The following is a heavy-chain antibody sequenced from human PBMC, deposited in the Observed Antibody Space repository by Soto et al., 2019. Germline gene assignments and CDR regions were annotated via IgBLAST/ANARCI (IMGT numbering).Heavy chain of an antibody. J-gene: IGHJ4*02. D-gene: IGHD3-9*01. Sequence: QVQLVQSGAEVKKPGASVKVSCKASGYTFTSYGISWVRQAPGQGLEWMGWISAYNGNTNYAQKFQDRVTMTTDTSTSTADMELRSLRSDDTAVYYCARAAYEILTGYYRRWGQGTLVTVSS. CDR2: ISAYNGNT. V-gene: IGHV1-18*01. CDR1: GYTFTSYG. CDR3: ARAAYEILTGYYRR.